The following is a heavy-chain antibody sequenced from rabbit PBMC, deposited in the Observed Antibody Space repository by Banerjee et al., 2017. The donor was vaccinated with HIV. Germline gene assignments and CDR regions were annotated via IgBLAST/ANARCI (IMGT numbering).Heavy chain of an antibody. CDR1: GIHFSSYG. Sequence: QEQLVESGGGLVQPGESLKLSCKASGIHFSSYGMSWVRQAPGKGLEWIGCIYAGSSGSTYYASWAKGRFTISKASSTTVTLQMTSLTAADTATYFCARSADAGCAYGLWGPGTLVTVS. V-gene: IGHV1S45*01. D-gene: IGHD6-1*01. CDR2: IYAGSSGST. CDR3: ARSADAGCAYGL. J-gene: IGHJ4*01.